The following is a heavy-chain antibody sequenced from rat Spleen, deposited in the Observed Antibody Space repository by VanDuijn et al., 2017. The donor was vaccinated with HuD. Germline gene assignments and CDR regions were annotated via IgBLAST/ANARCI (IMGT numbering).Heavy chain of an antibody. CDR3: TREDWDRYYFDY. D-gene: IGHD1-5*01. Sequence: EVQLVESGGGLVQPGRSMKLSCAASGFTFSSFPMAWVRQAPTKGLEWVATISTSGGSTYYRDSVKGRFTISRDNAKSTLYLHMNSLRSEDTATYYCTREDWDRYYFDYWGQGVMVTVSS. CDR1: GFTFSSFP. CDR2: ISTSGGST. V-gene: IGHV5-46*01. J-gene: IGHJ2*01.